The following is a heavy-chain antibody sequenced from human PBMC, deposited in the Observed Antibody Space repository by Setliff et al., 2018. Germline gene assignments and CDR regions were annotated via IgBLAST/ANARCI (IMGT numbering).Heavy chain of an antibody. J-gene: IGHJ3*02. CDR2: IYHTGIT. CDR1: GGSINTYPYY. Sequence: SETLSLTCTVSGGSINTYPYYWGWIRQPPGKGLEWIGNIYHTGITYYNPSLKSRVTISVDKSKNHFSLELTSVTAADTAVYYCARLPGYCNGGNCYGYYTFDIWGQGTMVTVSS. D-gene: IGHD2-15*01. CDR3: ARLPGYCNGGNCYGYYTFDI. V-gene: IGHV4-39*02.